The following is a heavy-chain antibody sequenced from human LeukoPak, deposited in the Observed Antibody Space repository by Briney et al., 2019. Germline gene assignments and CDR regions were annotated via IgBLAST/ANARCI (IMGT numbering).Heavy chain of an antibody. CDR3: ARGRGTHYYRPYYLDY. CDR1: GYTFTSYD. D-gene: IGHD3-22*01. CDR2: MNPNSGNT. J-gene: IGHJ4*02. V-gene: IGHV1-8*01. Sequence: ASVKVSCKASGYTFTSYDINWVRQATGQGLEWMGWMNPNSGNTGYAQKFQGRVTMTRNTSISTAYMELSSLRSEDTAVYYCARGRGTHYYRPYYLDYWDQGTLVTVSS.